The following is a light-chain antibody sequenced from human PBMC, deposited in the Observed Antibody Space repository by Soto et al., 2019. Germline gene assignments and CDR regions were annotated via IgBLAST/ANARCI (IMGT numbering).Light chain of an antibody. V-gene: IGKV3-15*01. J-gene: IGKJ3*01. CDR3: QQRDYWPPFT. CDR2: SAS. Sequence: EIVMTQAPATLSVSPGERATLSCRASQSISSNLAWYQQKPGQAPRLLIYSASTRAPGIPAVFSGSGSGSEFTLTITGLEPEDFAVYYCQQRDYWPPFTFGPGTKVDIK. CDR1: QSISSN.